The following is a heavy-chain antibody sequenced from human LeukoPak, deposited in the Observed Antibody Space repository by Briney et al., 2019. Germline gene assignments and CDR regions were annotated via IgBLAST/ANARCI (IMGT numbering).Heavy chain of an antibody. CDR2: IYYSGST. J-gene: IGHJ5*02. D-gene: IGHD3-22*01. V-gene: IGHV4-39*07. CDR3: ARDRMKYYDSSVNWFDP. Sequence: PSETLSLTCTVSGGSISSSSYYWGWIRQPPGKGLEWIGSIYYSGSTYYNPSLKSRVTISVDTSKNQFSLKLSSVTAADTAVYYCARDRMKYYDSSVNWFDPWGQGTLVTVSS. CDR1: GGSISSSSYY.